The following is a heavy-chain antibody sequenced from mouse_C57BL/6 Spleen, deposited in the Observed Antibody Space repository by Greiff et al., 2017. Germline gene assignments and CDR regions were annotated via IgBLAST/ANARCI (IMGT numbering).Heavy chain of an antibody. Sequence: EVQGVESGGGLVKPGGSLKLSCAASGFTFSSYAMSWVRQTPEKRLEWVATISDGGSYTYYPDNVKGRFTISRDNAKNNLYLQMSHLKSEDTAMYYCARDREITTAYYYTMDYWGQGTSVTVSS. CDR2: ISDGGSYT. D-gene: IGHD1-2*01. V-gene: IGHV5-4*01. J-gene: IGHJ4*01. CDR3: ARDREITTAYYYTMDY. CDR1: GFTFSSYA.